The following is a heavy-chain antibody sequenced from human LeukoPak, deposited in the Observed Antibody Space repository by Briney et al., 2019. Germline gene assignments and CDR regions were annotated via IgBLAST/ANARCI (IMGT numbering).Heavy chain of an antibody. CDR2: IYYSGST. Sequence: SETLSLTCTVSGGPISSYYWSWIRQPPGKGLEWIGYIYYSGSTNYNPSLKSRVTISVDTSKNQFSLKLSSVTAADTAVYYCARGTGPFDPWGQGTLVTVSS. D-gene: IGHD2-8*02. CDR3: ARGTGPFDP. J-gene: IGHJ5*02. V-gene: IGHV4-59*01. CDR1: GGPISSYY.